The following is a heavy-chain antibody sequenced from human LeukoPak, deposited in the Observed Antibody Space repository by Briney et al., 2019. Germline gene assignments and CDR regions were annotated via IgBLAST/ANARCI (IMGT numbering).Heavy chain of an antibody. CDR2: IYHSGST. Sequence: PSETLSLTCAVSGYSISSGYYWGWIRQPPGKGLEWIGSIYHSGSTHYNPSLKSRVTISVDTSKNQFSLKLSSVTAADTAVYYCARLGSNWGSKWYFDYWGQGTLVTVSS. D-gene: IGHD7-27*01. CDR3: ARLGSNWGSKWYFDY. J-gene: IGHJ4*02. V-gene: IGHV4-38-2*01. CDR1: GYSISSGYY.